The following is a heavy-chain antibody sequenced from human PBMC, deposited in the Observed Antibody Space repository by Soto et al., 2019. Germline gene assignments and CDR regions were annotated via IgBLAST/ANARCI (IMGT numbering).Heavy chain of an antibody. CDR1: GFTYRDYT. Sequence: EVQLLESGGGLVQPGGSLTLSCAASGFTYRDYTMTWVRQAPGKVLECISVILSDFNTYYAGSVRGRFTISRDNSKNTLYLEMDSLRAEDTAVYYCASRVEGYFDYWGQGALVTVSS. CDR2: ILSDFNT. CDR3: ASRVEGYFDY. V-gene: IGHV3-23*03. J-gene: IGHJ4*02.